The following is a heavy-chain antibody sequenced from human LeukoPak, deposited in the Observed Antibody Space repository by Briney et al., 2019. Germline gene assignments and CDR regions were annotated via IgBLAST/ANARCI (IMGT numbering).Heavy chain of an antibody. Sequence: GGSLRLSCAASGFTFSSYWMSWVRQAPGKGLEWVANIKQDGSEKYYVDSVKGRFTISRDNAKNSLYLQMNSLRAEDTAVYYCARGVQSQWELLGNYDYWGQGTLVTVFS. CDR2: IKQDGSEK. CDR1: GFTFSSYW. J-gene: IGHJ4*02. D-gene: IGHD1-26*01. V-gene: IGHV3-7*01. CDR3: ARGVQSQWELLGNYDY.